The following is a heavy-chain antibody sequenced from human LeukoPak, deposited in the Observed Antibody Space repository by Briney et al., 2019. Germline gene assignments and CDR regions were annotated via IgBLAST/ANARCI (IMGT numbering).Heavy chain of an antibody. CDR1: GFTFSSYW. J-gene: IGHJ6*03. V-gene: IGHV3-7*01. CDR3: ARGSGVISGWRRAPYYYYMDV. CDR2: IKQDGSEK. Sequence: PGGSLRLSCAASGFTFSSYWMSWVRQAPGKGLEWVANIKQDGSEKYYVDSVKGRFTISRDNAKNSLYLQMNSLRAEDTAVYYCARGSGVISGWRRAPYYYYMDVWGKGTTVTVSS. D-gene: IGHD6-19*01.